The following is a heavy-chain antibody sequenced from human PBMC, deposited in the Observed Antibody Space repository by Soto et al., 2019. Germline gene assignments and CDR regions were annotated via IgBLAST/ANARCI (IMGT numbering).Heavy chain of an antibody. CDR2: INPNSGGT. D-gene: IGHD6-13*01. Sequence: SVKVSCKASGYTFTGYYMHWVRQAPGQGLEWMGWINPNSGGTNYAQKFQGRVTMTRDTSISTAYMEMSRLRSEDTDVYYCARAASKKQMRKSNWFHPWGQGTLVTLSS. J-gene: IGHJ5*02. V-gene: IGHV1-2*02. CDR3: ARAASKKQMRKSNWFHP. CDR1: GYTFTGYY.